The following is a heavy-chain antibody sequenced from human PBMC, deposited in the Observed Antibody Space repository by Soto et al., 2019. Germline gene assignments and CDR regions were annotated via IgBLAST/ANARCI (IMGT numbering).Heavy chain of an antibody. CDR2: ISYDGSNK. Sequence: QVQLVESGGGVVQPGRSLRLSCAASGFTFSSYAMHWVRQAPGKGLEWVAVISYDGSNKYYADSVKGRFTISRDNSKNTLDLQMNSRRAEDTAVEYCAREWGLRSTDGYGMDVWGQGTTVTVSS. CDR3: AREWGLRSTDGYGMDV. CDR1: GFTFSSYA. D-gene: IGHD1-26*01. J-gene: IGHJ6*02. V-gene: IGHV3-30-3*01.